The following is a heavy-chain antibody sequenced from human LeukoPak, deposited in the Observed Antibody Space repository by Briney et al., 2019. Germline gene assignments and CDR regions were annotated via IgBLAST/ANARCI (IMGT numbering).Heavy chain of an antibody. CDR1: DGSISSNSYY. CDR2: ISYSGRT. J-gene: IGHJ4*02. V-gene: IGHV4-39*07. D-gene: IGHD3-9*01. Sequence: PSETLSLTCTVSDGSISSNSYYWGWIRQPPGKGLEWIGSISYSGRTYYNPSLESRVTISVDTSKNQFSLKLSSVTAADTAVYYCASSRYFDWLPFDYWGQGTLVTVSS. CDR3: ASSRYFDWLPFDY.